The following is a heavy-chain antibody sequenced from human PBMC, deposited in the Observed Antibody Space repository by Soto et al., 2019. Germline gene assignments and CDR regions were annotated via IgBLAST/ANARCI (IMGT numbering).Heavy chain of an antibody. CDR2: ISGSGSDR. CDR1: GFTFSTYA. Sequence: EVQVLESGGGLVQPGGSLRLSCVASGFTFSTYAMNWVRQAPGTGLEWVSGISGSGSDRYYADSVRGRFTISRDNANNTLNLQMDSVRAADTAIYYCTKTPRSYYYYMDVWGKGTTVTVSS. J-gene: IGHJ6*03. D-gene: IGHD3-10*01. CDR3: TKTPRSYYYYMDV. V-gene: IGHV3-23*01.